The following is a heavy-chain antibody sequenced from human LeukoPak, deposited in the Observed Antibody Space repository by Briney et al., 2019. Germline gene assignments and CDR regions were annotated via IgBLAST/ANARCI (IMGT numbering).Heavy chain of an antibody. CDR2: IYYSGST. CDR1: GGSISSYY. J-gene: IGHJ4*02. D-gene: IGHD1-26*01. Sequence: PSETLTLTCTVSGGSISSYYWSWIRQPPGKGLEWIGYIYYSGSTNYNPSLKSRVTISVDTSKNQFSLKLSSVTAADTAVYYCARDRVSGSYYYYFDYWGQGTLVTVSS. CDR3: ARDRVSGSYYYYFDY. V-gene: IGHV4-59*01.